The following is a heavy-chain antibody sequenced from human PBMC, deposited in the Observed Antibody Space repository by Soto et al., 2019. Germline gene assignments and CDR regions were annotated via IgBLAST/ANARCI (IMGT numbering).Heavy chain of an antibody. CDR2: ISGSGGST. V-gene: IGHV3-23*01. CDR3: AKDTWIQLWLPNYYFDY. D-gene: IGHD5-18*01. J-gene: IGHJ4*02. CDR1: GFTFSSYA. Sequence: GGSLRLSCAASGFTFSSYAMSWVRQAPGKGLKWVSAISGSGGSTYYADSVKGRFTISRDNSKNMLYLQMNSLRAEDTAVYYCAKDTWIQLWLPNYYFDYWGQGTLVTVSS.